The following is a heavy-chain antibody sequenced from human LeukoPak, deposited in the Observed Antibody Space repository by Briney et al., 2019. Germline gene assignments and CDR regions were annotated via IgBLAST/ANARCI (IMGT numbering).Heavy chain of an antibody. Sequence: GGSLRLSCAASGFTFSSYSMNWVRQGPGKGLERVSSISSSSSYIYYADSVKGRFTISRDNAKNSQYLQMNSLRAEDTAVYYCARGLYGSPGDYWGQGTLVTVSS. CDR2: ISSSSSYI. D-gene: IGHD1-26*01. CDR3: ARGLYGSPGDY. J-gene: IGHJ4*02. CDR1: GFTFSSYS. V-gene: IGHV3-21*01.